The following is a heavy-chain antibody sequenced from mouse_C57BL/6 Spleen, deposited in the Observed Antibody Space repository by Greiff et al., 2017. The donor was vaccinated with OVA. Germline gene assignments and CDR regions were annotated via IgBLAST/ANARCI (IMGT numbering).Heavy chain of an antibody. CDR2: INPNNGGT. V-gene: IGHV1-26*01. Sequence: EVKLQQSGPELVKPGASVKISCKASGYTFTDYYMNWVKQSHGKSLEWIGDINPNNGGTSYNQKFKGKATLTVDKSSSTAYMELRSLTSEDSAVYYCARYDGYIAYWGQGTLVTVSA. D-gene: IGHD2-3*01. CDR1: GYTFTDYY. J-gene: IGHJ3*01. CDR3: ARYDGYIAY.